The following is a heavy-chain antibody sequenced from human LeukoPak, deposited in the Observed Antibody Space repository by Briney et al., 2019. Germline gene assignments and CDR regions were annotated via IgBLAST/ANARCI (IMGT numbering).Heavy chain of an antibody. V-gene: IGHV3-23*01. Sequence: PGGSLRLSCAASGFTFSSYAMSWVRQAPGKGLEWVSAISGSGGSTYYADSVKGRFTISRDNSRNTMYLQMNSLRAEDTAVYYCARGESFAFDVWGQGTMVTVSS. CDR2: ISGSGGST. CDR3: ARGESFAFDV. CDR1: GFTFSSYA. J-gene: IGHJ3*01.